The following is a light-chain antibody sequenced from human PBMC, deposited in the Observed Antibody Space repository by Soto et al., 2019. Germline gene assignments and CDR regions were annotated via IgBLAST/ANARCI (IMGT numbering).Light chain of an antibody. V-gene: IGLV2-14*01. Sequence: QSALTQPASVSGSPGQSITISCTGRSITVGGYNHVSWYQPSPGKAPKLIVFAVSDRPSGVSHRFSGSKSGNTASLTISGLQAEDEADYYCCSYTSLSTVVFGGGTKLTVL. CDR2: AVS. CDR1: SITVGGYNH. J-gene: IGLJ2*01. CDR3: CSYTSLSTVV.